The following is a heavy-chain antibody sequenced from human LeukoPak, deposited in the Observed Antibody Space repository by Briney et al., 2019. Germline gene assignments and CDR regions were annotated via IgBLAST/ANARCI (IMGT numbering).Heavy chain of an antibody. D-gene: IGHD6-19*01. J-gene: IGHJ4*02. V-gene: IGHV3-43*02. CDR2: ISGDGGST. CDR3: ARESESSGWYDY. Sequence: PGGSLRLSCAASGFTFDDYAMHWVRQAPGKGLDWVSLISGDGGSTFYADSVKGRFTISRDNSKNSLYLQMNSLRSDDTALYYCARESESSGWYDYWGQGTLVTVSS. CDR1: GFTFDDYA.